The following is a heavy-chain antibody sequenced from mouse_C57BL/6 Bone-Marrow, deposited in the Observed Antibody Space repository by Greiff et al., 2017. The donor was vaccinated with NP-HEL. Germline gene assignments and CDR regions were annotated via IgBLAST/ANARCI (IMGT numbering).Heavy chain of an antibody. V-gene: IGHV1-82*01. D-gene: IGHD1-3*01. Sequence: QVQLQQSGPELVKPGASVKISCKASGYAFSSSWMNWVKQRPGKGLEWIGRIYPGDGDTNYNGKFKGKATLTADKSSSTAYMQLSSLTSEDSAVYFCARESGNSHAYWGQGTLVTVSA. CDR1: GYAFSSSW. CDR2: IYPGDGDT. CDR3: ARESGNSHAY. J-gene: IGHJ3*01.